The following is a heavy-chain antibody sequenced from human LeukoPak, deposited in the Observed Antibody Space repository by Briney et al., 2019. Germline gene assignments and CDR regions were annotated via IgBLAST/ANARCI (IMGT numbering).Heavy chain of an antibody. CDR1: GGSFSSYY. D-gene: IGHD3-9*01. CDR2: IYYSGST. V-gene: IGHV4-59*08. J-gene: IGHJ4*02. CDR3: ARATYYDILTGYYFDY. Sequence: PSETLSLTCTVSGGSFSSYYWSWIRRPPGKGLEWIGDIYYSGSTNYNPSLKSRVTISVDTSKNQFSLKLSSVTAADTAVYYCARATYYDILTGYYFDYWGQGTLVTVSS.